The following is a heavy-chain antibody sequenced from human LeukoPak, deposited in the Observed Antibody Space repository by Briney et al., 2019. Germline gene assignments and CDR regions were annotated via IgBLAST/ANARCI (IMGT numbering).Heavy chain of an antibody. CDR2: IIPIIDSP. Sequence: GASVKVSCKASGGTFTTHVISWVRQAPGQGLEWMGRIIPIIDSPKYAQKFQGRVTITADKSTSTAYLEVTSLTSEDTAVYYCASTREGYDLDDAFDIWGQGTMVTVSS. D-gene: IGHD5-12*01. CDR3: ASTREGYDLDDAFDI. CDR1: GGTFTTHV. J-gene: IGHJ3*02. V-gene: IGHV1-69*04.